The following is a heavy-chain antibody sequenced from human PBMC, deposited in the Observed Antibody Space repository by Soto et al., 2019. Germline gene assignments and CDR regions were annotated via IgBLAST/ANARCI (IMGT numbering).Heavy chain of an antibody. D-gene: IGHD2-15*01. CDR2: VGGSGDGT. J-gene: IGHJ4*02. V-gene: IGHV3-23*01. Sequence: VGSLRLSCAASGFTFSNCAMSWVRQAPGKGLEWVSGVGGSGDGTYYADSVKGRFTISRDNSKDTLYLQMNSLRAEDTAVYYCAKSPLGYCSGGSCYPPHYFDYWGQGNLVTVS. CDR1: GFTFSNCA. CDR3: AKSPLGYCSGGSCYPPHYFDY.